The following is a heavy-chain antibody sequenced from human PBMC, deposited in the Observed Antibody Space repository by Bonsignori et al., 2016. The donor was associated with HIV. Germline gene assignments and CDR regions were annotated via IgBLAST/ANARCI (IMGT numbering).Heavy chain of an antibody. CDR2: IDPAGGST. V-gene: IGHV1-46*01. J-gene: IGHJ5*02. Sequence: QVQLVQSGPELRKPGASVKVSCKASGYTFTSHFIHWIRQAPGQGLEWLGKIDPAGGSTMYAQNFQGRITMTRDTSTSTVFMDLSSLTSDDTAVYYCARDDVDALQFRWFDTWGQGTPVTV. CDR3: ARDDVDALQFRWFDT. CDR1: GYTFTSHF. D-gene: IGHD2-15*01.